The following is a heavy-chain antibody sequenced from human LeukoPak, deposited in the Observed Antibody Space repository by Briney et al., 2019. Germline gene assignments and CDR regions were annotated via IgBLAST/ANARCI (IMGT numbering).Heavy chain of an antibody. CDR1: GFTFNNAW. CDR3: TTDLEGISGSYMGY. J-gene: IGHJ4*02. V-gene: IGHV3-15*01. CDR2: IKSKTDGGTT. D-gene: IGHD1-26*01. Sequence: GGSLRLSCAASGFTFNNAWMSWVRQTPGKGLEWVGRIKSKTDGGTTDYAAPVKGRFTVSRDDSKDTLYLQMNSLKIEDTAVYYCTTDLEGISGSYMGYWGQGTLVTVSS.